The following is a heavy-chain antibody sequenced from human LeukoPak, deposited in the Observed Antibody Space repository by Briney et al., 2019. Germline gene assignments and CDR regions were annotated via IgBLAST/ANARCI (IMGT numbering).Heavy chain of an antibody. CDR2: INSDGSST. D-gene: IGHD3-10*01. V-gene: IGHV3-74*01. CDR3: AREIHKRVWFGELPDY. CDR1: GFTFSSYW. Sequence: PGGSLRLFCAASGFTFSSYWMRWVRQAPGKGLVWVSRINSDGSSTSYADSVKGRFTISRDNAKNTLYLQMNSLRAEDTAVYYCAREIHKRVWFGELPDYWGQGTLVTVSS. J-gene: IGHJ4*02.